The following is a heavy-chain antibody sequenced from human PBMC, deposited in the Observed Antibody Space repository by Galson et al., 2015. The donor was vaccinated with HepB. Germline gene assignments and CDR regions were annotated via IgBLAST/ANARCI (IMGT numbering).Heavy chain of an antibody. V-gene: IGHV3-23*01. J-gene: IGHJ4*02. CDR3: AKGRQSLTSCLDY. D-gene: IGHD2-2*01. Sequence: SLRLSCAASRFTFSSYAMTWVRQVPGKGLEWVSTSGGSGRNRYYSESVKGRFTISRDNSKNTLYLQMNSLRAEDTATYYCAKGRQSLTSCLDYWGQGILVTVSS. CDR2: SGGSGRNR. CDR1: RFTFSSYA.